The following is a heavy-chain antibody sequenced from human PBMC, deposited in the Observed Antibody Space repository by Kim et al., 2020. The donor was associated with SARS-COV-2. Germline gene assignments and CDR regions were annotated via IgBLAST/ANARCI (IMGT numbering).Heavy chain of an antibody. CDR1: GGSISTYY. D-gene: IGHD4-17*01. V-gene: IGHV4-59*12. CDR2: IYHSGSA. J-gene: IGHJ5*01. CDR3: AGDVTPYGIDP. Sequence: SETLSLTCTVSGGSISTYYWSWIRQSPGKGLEWIAYIYHSGSATYNPSLKSRVTISLDMSKNQFSLKLRSVTAADTAVYYCAGDVTPYGIDPWGQGTLVT.